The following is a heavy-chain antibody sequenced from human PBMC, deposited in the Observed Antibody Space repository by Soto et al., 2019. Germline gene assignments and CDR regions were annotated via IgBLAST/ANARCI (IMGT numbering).Heavy chain of an antibody. V-gene: IGHV5-10-1*01. CDR3: ARPNGHALAAPLDV. Sequence: PGESLKISCNGSGYIFTSYWISWVRQMPGKGLEWMGRIDPSDSYTNYSPSFQGHVTISADKSISTAYLQWSSLKASDTAMYYCARPNGHALAAPLDVWGQGTTVTVSS. D-gene: IGHD6-25*01. CDR1: GYIFTSYW. CDR2: IDPSDSYT. J-gene: IGHJ6*02.